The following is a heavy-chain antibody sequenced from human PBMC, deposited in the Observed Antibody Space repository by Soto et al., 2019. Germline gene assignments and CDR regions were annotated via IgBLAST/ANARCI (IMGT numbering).Heavy chain of an antibody. Sequence: PSETLCLTCTVSGGSISSYYWSWIRQPPGKGLEWIGYIYYSGSTNYNPSLKSRVTISVDTSKNQFSLKLSSVTAADTAVYYCAREDYGGNNYYGMDVWGQGTTVTVS. CDR3: AREDYGGNNYYGMDV. CDR2: IYYSGST. J-gene: IGHJ6*02. CDR1: GGSISSYY. D-gene: IGHD4-17*01. V-gene: IGHV4-59*01.